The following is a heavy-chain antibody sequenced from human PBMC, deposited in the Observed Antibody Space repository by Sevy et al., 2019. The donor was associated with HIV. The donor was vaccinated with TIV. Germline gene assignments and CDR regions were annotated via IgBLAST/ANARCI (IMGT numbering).Heavy chain of an antibody. Sequence: SETLSLTCTVSGGSISSYYWSWIRQSAGKGLEWIGRIYTSGSTNYNPSLKSRVTMSVDTSKNQFSLKLSSVTAADTAVYYCAREAYCSSTSCYTGVVVGYYYYGMDVWGQGTTVTVSS. J-gene: IGHJ6*02. CDR3: AREAYCSSTSCYTGVVVGYYYYGMDV. V-gene: IGHV4-4*07. CDR2: IYTSGST. CDR1: GGSISSYY. D-gene: IGHD2-2*02.